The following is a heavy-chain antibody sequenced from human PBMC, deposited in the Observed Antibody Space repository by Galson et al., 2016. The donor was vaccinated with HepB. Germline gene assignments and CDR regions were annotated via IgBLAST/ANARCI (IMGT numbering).Heavy chain of an antibody. CDR3: ARDRSRFSSGYYTGARDVFAV. J-gene: IGHJ3*01. CDR1: GFSFSTYT. CDR2: ISSSSAYV. Sequence: SLRLSCAASGFSFSTYTMHWVRQAPGKGLEWISYISSSSAYVDYADSVKGRFTISRENAKHSLYLQMNSLRAEDTAVYYCARDRSRFSSGYYTGARDVFAVWGQGTVVTVSS. D-gene: IGHD3-3*01. V-gene: IGHV3-21*01.